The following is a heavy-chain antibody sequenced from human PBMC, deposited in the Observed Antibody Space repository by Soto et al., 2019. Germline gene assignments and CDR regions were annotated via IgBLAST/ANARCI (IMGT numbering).Heavy chain of an antibody. CDR3: ARGRPTVVTPLRWFDP. CDR2: INAGNGNT. Sequence: QVQLVQSGAEVKKPGASVKVSCKASGYTFTSYAMHWVRQAPGQRLEWMGWINAGNGNTKYSQKFQGRVTITRDTPASTAYMELSSLRSEDTAVYYCARGRPTVVTPLRWFDPWGQGTLVTVSS. D-gene: IGHD4-17*01. CDR1: GYTFTSYA. V-gene: IGHV1-3*01. J-gene: IGHJ5*02.